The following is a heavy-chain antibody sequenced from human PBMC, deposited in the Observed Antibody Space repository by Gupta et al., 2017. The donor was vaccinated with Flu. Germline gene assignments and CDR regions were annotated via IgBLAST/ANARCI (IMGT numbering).Heavy chain of an antibody. CDR3: ARGGGDILWEVPYYYGMDV. D-gene: IGHD2-21*01. J-gene: IGHJ6*02. V-gene: IGHV3-21*01. Sequence: WVRQAPGKGLEWVSSISSSSSYIYYADSVKGRFTISRDNAKNSLYLQMNSLRAEDTAVYYCARGGGDILWEVPYYYGMDVWGQGTTVTVSS. CDR2: ISSSSSYI.